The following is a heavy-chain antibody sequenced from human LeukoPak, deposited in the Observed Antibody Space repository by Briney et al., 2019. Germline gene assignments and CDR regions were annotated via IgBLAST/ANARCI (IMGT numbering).Heavy chain of an antibody. J-gene: IGHJ4*02. Sequence: PGGSLRLSCAASGFTFSSYEMNWVRQAPGEGLEWVSYISSSGTTIYYADSVKGRFTISRDNAKNSLYLQMNSLRAEDTAVYYCARERPEIDYWGQGTLVTVSS. V-gene: IGHV3-48*03. CDR2: ISSSGTTI. CDR1: GFTFSSYE. CDR3: ARERPEIDY.